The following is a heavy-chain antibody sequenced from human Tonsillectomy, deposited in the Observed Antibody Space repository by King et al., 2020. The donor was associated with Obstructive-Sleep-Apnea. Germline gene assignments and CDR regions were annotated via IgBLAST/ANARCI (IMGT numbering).Heavy chain of an antibody. J-gene: IGHJ4*02. CDR1: GYTFTSYD. D-gene: IGHD6-19*01. V-gene: IGHV1-8*01. CDR3: ARGRKWLDIDY. CDR2: MNPNSGNK. Sequence: VQLVESGAEVKKPGASVKVSCKASGYTFTSYDINWVRQATGQGLEWMGWMNPNSGNKGSAQKFQGRVIMTRNTSISTGYMELSSLRSEDTAVYYCARGRKWLDIDYWGQGTLVTVSS.